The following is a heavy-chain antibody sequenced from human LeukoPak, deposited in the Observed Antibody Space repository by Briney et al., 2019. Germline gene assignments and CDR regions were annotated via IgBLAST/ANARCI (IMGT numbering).Heavy chain of an antibody. CDR1: GYTFTDYY. CDR2: INPSSGGT. CDR3: ARDLNGGNSA. J-gene: IGHJ5*02. Sequence: ASVKVSCKASGYTFTDYYMHWVRQAPGQGLEWMGWINPSSGGTNYAQKFQGRVTMTRDTSINIDYMELGSPRSDDTAVYYCARDLNGGNSAWGQGTLVTVSS. D-gene: IGHD4-23*01. V-gene: IGHV1-2*02.